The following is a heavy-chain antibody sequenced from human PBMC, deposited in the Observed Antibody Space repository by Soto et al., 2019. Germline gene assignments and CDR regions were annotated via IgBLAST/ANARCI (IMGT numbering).Heavy chain of an antibody. CDR3: ARDRALQDYYYYYGMDV. J-gene: IGHJ6*02. CDR1: GGSISSGGYY. Sequence: QVQLQESGPGLVKPSQTLSLTCTVSGGSISSGGYYWSWIRQHPGKGLEWIGYIYYSGSTYYNPSLKSRVNISVDTSKNQFSLKLSSVTAADTAVYYCARDRALQDYYYYYGMDVWGQGTTVTVSS. CDR2: IYYSGST. V-gene: IGHV4-31*03. D-gene: IGHD4-4*01.